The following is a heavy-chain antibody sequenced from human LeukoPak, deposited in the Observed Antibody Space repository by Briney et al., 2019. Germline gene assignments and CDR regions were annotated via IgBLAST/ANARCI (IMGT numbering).Heavy chain of an antibody. Sequence: SVEVSCKASGGTFSSYAISWVRQAPGQGLEWMGGIIPIFGTANYAQKFQGRVTITADKSTSTAYMELSSLRSEDTAVYYCASRMGVDSSSWYGAFDIWGQGTMVTVSS. CDR3: ASRMGVDSSSWYGAFDI. CDR1: GGTFSSYA. CDR2: IIPIFGTA. V-gene: IGHV1-69*06. D-gene: IGHD6-13*01. J-gene: IGHJ3*02.